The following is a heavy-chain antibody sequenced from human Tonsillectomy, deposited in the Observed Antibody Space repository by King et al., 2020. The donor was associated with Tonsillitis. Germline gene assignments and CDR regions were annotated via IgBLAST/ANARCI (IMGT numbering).Heavy chain of an antibody. V-gene: IGHV3-15*07. CDR3: TQVRRHHSGSYY. Sequence: VQLVESGGGLVKPGGSLRLSCVSSGFTFSDAWLNWVRQAPGKGLEWVGRIKCKADGGTTDYAAPVKGRFTFSRDDSKNTLYLQMNSLKIEDTAVYYCTQVRRHHSGSYYWGQGTLVSVSS. J-gene: IGHJ4*02. CDR2: IKCKADGGTT. CDR1: GFTFSDAW. D-gene: IGHD1-26*01.